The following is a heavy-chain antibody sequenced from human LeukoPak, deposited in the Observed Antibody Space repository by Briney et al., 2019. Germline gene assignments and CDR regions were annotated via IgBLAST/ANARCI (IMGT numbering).Heavy chain of an antibody. J-gene: IGHJ4*02. CDR2: ISYDGSNK. CDR1: GFTFSSYG. CDR3: AGEGRHSGSGSHYDY. D-gene: IGHD3-10*01. Sequence: GGSLRLSCVASGFTFSSYGMHWVRQAPGKGLEWVAVISYDGSNKYYAYSVKGRFTISRDNAKYPLYLQINSLRAEDTAVDYCAGEGRHSGSGSHYDYWGQGTLLTVSS. V-gene: IGHV3-30*03.